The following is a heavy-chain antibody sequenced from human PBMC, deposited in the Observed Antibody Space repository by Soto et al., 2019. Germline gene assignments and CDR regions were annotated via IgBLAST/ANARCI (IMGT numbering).Heavy chain of an antibody. CDR3: EREGYSYGYEGLGY. Sequence: ASVKVSCKASGYTFTSYAMHWVRQAPGQRLEWMGWINAGNGNTKYSQKFQGRVTITRDTSASTAYRELSSLRSENTTEYSCEREGYSYGYEGLGYWGQETLLNVSS. CDR1: GYTFTSYA. D-gene: IGHD5-18*01. CDR2: INAGNGNT. J-gene: IGHJ4*02. V-gene: IGHV1-3*01.